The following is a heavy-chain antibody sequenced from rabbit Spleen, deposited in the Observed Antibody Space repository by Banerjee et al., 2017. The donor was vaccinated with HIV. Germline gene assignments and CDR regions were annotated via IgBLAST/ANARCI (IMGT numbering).Heavy chain of an antibody. D-gene: IGHD1-1*01. V-gene: IGHV1S40*01. Sequence: QSLEESGGGLVKPGASLTLTCKASKFSFNSGYDMCWVRQAPGKGLEWIACIYAGSSGSTYSASWAKGRFTISKTSSTTVTLQMTSLTAADTATYFCARDLDGVIGWNFGWWGPGTLVTVS. J-gene: IGHJ4*01. CDR2: IYAGSSGST. CDR3: ARDLDGVIGWNFGW. CDR1: KFSFNSGYD.